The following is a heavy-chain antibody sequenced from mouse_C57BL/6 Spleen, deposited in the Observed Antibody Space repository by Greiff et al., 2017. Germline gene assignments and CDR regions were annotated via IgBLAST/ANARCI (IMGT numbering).Heavy chain of an antibody. V-gene: IGHV5-6*01. CDR3: ARQGHAMDY. CDR1: GFTFSSYG. Sequence: EVKLVDSGGDLVKPGGSLKLSCAASGFTFSSYGMSWVRQTPDKRLEWVATISSGGSYTYYPDSVKGRFTISRDNAKNTLYLQMSSLKSEDTAMYYCARQGHAMDYWGQGTSVTVSS. CDR2: ISSGGSYT. J-gene: IGHJ4*01.